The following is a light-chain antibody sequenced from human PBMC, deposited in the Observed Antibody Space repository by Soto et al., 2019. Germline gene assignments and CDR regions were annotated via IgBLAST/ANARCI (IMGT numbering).Light chain of an antibody. V-gene: IGKV3-11*01. Sequence: IVFTQSPATLSSFPGDRVTLSCRASQAVNTRLAWYQHKPGQAPRLRIYLASNRAAGVPARFSGSGSGTDFTLTISDVEPEDFAVYYCHQRQSWPRTFGQGTKV. CDR1: QAVNTR. J-gene: IGKJ1*01. CDR3: HQRQSWPRT. CDR2: LAS.